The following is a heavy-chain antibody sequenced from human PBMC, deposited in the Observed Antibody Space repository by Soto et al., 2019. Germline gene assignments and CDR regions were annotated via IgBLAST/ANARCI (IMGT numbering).Heavy chain of an antibody. CDR3: ARRSGTYSPFYYYYGLDV. V-gene: IGHV3-15*07. J-gene: IGHJ6*02. CDR2: IKSQADGGTI. CDR1: GFTFSNVW. D-gene: IGHD1-26*01. Sequence: EVQLVESGGGLVKPGGSLRLSCAASGFTFSNVWMNWVRQAPGEGLEWVGRIKSQADGGTIVYATPVKGRFTISRDDSKNTLYLHMNSLTTEDTAVYYCARRSGTYSPFYYYYGLDVWGQGTTVTVSS.